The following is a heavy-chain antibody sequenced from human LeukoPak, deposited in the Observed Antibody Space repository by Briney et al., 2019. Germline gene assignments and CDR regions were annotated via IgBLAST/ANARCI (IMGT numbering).Heavy chain of an antibody. D-gene: IGHD2-15*01. CDR1: GYSFTTYW. CDR2: IYPGDSDT. Sequence: GESLKISCKGSGYSFTTYWIGWVRQMPRKGLEWMGIIYPGDSDTRYSPSFQGQVTISADKSISTAYLQWSSLKASDTAMYYCARHRYCSGGSCYGIDYWGQGTLVTVPS. CDR3: ARHRYCSGGSCYGIDY. J-gene: IGHJ4*02. V-gene: IGHV5-51*01.